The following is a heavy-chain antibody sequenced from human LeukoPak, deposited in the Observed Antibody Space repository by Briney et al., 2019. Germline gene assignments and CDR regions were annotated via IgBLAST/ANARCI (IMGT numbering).Heavy chain of an antibody. J-gene: IGHJ3*02. D-gene: IGHD1-26*01. Sequence: ASVKVSCKASGYRFNSYGISWVRQAPGQGLEWMGWISAYNGNTKYAQKHQGRVTMTTDTSTSTAYMEVRSLRSDDTAVYYCARESFSGSYAADDAFDIWGQGTMVTVSS. CDR2: ISAYNGNT. CDR3: ARESFSGSYAADDAFDI. V-gene: IGHV1-18*01. CDR1: GYRFNSYG.